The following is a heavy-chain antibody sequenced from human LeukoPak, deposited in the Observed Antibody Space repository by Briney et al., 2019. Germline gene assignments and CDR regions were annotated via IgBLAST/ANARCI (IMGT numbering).Heavy chain of an antibody. V-gene: IGHV3-23*01. D-gene: IGHD1-26*01. CDR3: AKMRDDVGYYGMDV. J-gene: IGHJ6*02. CDR2: ISGSGGST. Sequence: GGSLRLSCAASGFTFSSYAMSWVRQAPGRGLEWVSAISGSGGSTYYADSVKGRFTISRDNSKNTLYLQMNSLRAEDTAVYYCAKMRDDVGYYGMDVWGQGTTVTVSS. CDR1: GFTFSSYA.